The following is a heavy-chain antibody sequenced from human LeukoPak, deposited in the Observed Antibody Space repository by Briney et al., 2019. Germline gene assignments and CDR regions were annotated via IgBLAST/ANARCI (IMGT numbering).Heavy chain of an antibody. J-gene: IGHJ4*02. V-gene: IGHV1-2*06. D-gene: IGHD3-10*01. CDR3: ARGGSGSGYLYYFDY. Sequence: ASVKVSCKASGYSFSDFPVHWVRQAPGQGLEWMGRIDSNRGGTSYAQNFQGRVTMTRDTSISTAYMEVSGLTSDGTAVYYCARGGSGSGYLYYFDYWGQGTLVSVSS. CDR1: GYSFSDFP. CDR2: IDSNRGGT.